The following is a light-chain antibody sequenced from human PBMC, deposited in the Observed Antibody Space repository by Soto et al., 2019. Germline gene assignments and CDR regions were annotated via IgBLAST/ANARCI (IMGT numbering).Light chain of an antibody. CDR3: QSYDSSLSERV. CDR1: SSNIGAGYD. CDR2: GNS. J-gene: IGLJ1*01. V-gene: IGLV1-40*01. Sequence: QSVLTQPPSVSGAPGQRVTISCTGSSSNIGAGYDVHWYQQLPGTAPKLLIYGNSNRPSGVPDRFSGSKSGTSASLAITVLQAEDEADYYCQSYDSSLSERVFGTGTKLTVL.